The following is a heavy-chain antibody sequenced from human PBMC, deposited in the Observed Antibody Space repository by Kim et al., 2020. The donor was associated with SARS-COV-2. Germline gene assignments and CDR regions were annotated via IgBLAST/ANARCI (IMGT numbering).Heavy chain of an antibody. V-gene: IGHV3-30-3*01. J-gene: IGHJ3*02. CDR3: ARGRPRITVIVVVTRNVYVAFDM. CDR2: ISYDGSNK. Sequence: GGSLRLSCAASGFTFSSYAMHWVRQAPGKGLEWVAVISYDGSNKYYADSVKGRFTISRDNSKNTLYLQMNSLRAEDTAVYYCARGRPRITVIVVVTRNVYVAFDMWGQGPMVTVSS. D-gene: IGHD3-22*01. CDR1: GFTFSSYA.